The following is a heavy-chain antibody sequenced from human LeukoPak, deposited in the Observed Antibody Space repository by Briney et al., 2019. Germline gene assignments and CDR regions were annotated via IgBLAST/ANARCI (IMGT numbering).Heavy chain of an antibody. D-gene: IGHD4-17*01. CDR3: ASNYGDPRGYYYYYYMDV. CDR1: GFTFSSYW. J-gene: IGHJ6*03. V-gene: IGHV3-74*01. Sequence: GGSLRLSCAASGFTFSSYWMHWVRQAPGKGLVWVSRINTDGSSISYADSVKGRFTISRDNAKNTLYVQMNSLRAEDTAVYYCASNYGDPRGYYYYYYMDVWGKGTTVTVSS. CDR2: INTDGSSI.